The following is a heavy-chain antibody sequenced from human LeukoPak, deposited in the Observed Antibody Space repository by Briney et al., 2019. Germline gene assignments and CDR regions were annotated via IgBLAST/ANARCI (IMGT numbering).Heavy chain of an antibody. Sequence: GASVKVSCKASGYTFTSYYMHWVRQAPGQGLEWMGIINPSGGSTSYAQKFQGRVTMTRDMSTSTVYMELSSLRSEDTAVYYCASEDSSGWYGDNWFDPWGQGTLVTVSS. CDR2: INPSGGST. CDR3: ASEDSSGWYGDNWFDP. V-gene: IGHV1-46*01. J-gene: IGHJ5*02. D-gene: IGHD6-19*01. CDR1: GYTFTSYY.